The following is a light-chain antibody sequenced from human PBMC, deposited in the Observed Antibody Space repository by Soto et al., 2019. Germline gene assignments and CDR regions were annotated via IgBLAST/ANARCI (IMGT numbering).Light chain of an antibody. CDR1: QSVNSN. CDR2: DAS. CDR3: QQYNNWPLT. J-gene: IGKJ4*01. Sequence: EIVMTQSPATLSVSPGERATLSCRASQSVNSNLAWYQQKPGQAPRLLIYDASARATGIPARFSGSGSGTEFTLTISRLQSEDFAIYYCQQYNNWPLTFGGGTKVEIK. V-gene: IGKV3-15*01.